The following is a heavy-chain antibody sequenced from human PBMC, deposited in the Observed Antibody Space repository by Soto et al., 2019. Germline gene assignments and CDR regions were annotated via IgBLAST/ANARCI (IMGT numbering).Heavy chain of an antibody. J-gene: IGHJ5*02. V-gene: IGHV4-4*07. CDR1: GASISGFY. CDR2: IYATGTT. D-gene: IGHD1-1*01. CDR3: VRDGTKTLRDWFDP. Sequence: QVQLQESGPGLVKPSETLSLTCTVSGASISGFYWSWIRKSAGKGLEWIGRIYATGTTDYNPSLKRRVMRSVDTSKKQFSLKLRSVTAADTAVYYCVRDGTKTLRDWFDPWGQGMSVTVSS.